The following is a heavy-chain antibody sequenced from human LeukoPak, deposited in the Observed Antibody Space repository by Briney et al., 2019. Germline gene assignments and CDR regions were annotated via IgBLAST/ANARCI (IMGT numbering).Heavy chain of an antibody. CDR3: TTTTVAGTVDY. CDR2: IKSKTDGGTT. D-gene: IGHD6-19*01. J-gene: IGHJ4*02. V-gene: IGHV3-15*01. Sequence: GGSLRLSCAASGFTFSNAWMSWVRQAPGKGLEWVGRIKSKTDGGTTDYAAPVKGRFTISRDDSKNTLYLQMNSLKTEDTAVYYRTTTTVAGTVDYWGQGTLVTVSS. CDR1: GFTFSNAW.